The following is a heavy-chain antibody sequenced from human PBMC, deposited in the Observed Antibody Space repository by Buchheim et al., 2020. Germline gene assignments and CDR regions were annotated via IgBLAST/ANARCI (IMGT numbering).Heavy chain of an antibody. CDR1: GGSISSSNG. V-gene: IGHV4-4*02. Sequence: QVQLQESGPGLVKPSGTLSLTCAVSGGSISSSNGWSWVRQPPGKGLGWIGEIYHSGSTNYNPSLKSVVTISEDKSTNRFSPKLSSVTAADTAVYYCARDGSSWGEYYGMDVWGQGTT. J-gene: IGHJ6*02. D-gene: IGHD6-13*01. CDR2: IYHSGST. CDR3: ARDGSSWGEYYGMDV.